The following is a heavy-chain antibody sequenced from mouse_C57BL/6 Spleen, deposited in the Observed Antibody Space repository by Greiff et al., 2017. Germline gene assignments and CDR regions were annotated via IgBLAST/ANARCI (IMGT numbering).Heavy chain of an antibody. Sequence: QVQLKQPGAELVKPGASVKLSCKASGYTFTSYWMHWVKQRPGRGLEWIGRIDPNSGGTKYNEKFKSKATLTVDKPSSTAYMQLSSLTSEDSAVYDCARRGYYYGSSYDWYFDVWGTGTTVTVSS. CDR1: GYTFTSYW. D-gene: IGHD1-1*01. CDR3: ARRGYYYGSSYDWYFDV. V-gene: IGHV1-72*01. CDR2: IDPNSGGT. J-gene: IGHJ1*03.